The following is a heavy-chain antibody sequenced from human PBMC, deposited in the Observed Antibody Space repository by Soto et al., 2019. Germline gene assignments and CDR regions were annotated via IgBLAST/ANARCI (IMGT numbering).Heavy chain of an antibody. V-gene: IGHV3-15*07. Sequence: GGSLRLSCAASGVTVSNAWMNWVRQTPGKGLEWVALIKSKSDGGTTDYAAPVKGRFTLSTDDSKNTMYLQMNSLKTEDTAVYYCTTEKSGSLDYWGQGT. CDR2: IKSKSDGGTT. D-gene: IGHD1-26*01. CDR3: TTEKSGSLDY. J-gene: IGHJ4*02. CDR1: GVTVSNAW.